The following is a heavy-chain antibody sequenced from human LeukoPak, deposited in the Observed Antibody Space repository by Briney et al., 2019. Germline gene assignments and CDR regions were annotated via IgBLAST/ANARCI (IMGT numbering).Heavy chain of an antibody. Sequence: ASVKVSCKASGYTFASYDINWVRQATGQGLEWLGWMNPNSGNTGYAQKFQGRVTMTRNTSISTAYMELSSLRSEDTAVHYCAIGQYDSSGYYFESTFTRWGQGTLVTVSS. J-gene: IGHJ4*02. V-gene: IGHV1-8*01. CDR3: AIGQYDSSGYYFESTFTR. D-gene: IGHD3-22*01. CDR1: GYTFASYD. CDR2: MNPNSGNT.